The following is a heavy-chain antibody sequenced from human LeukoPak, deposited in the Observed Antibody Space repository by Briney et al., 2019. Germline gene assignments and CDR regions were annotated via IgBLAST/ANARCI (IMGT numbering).Heavy chain of an antibody. Sequence: ASVKVSCKASGYTFTSYAMHWVRQAPGQRLEWMGWINAGNGNTKYSQKFQGRVTITRDTSASTAYMELSSLRSEDTAVYYCATNTKGIAVAGFDYWGQGTLVTASS. CDR1: GYTFTSYA. D-gene: IGHD6-19*01. CDR2: INAGNGNT. CDR3: ATNTKGIAVAGFDY. V-gene: IGHV1-3*01. J-gene: IGHJ4*02.